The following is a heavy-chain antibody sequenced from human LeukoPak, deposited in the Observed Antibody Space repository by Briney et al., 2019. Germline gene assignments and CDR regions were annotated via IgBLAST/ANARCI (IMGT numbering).Heavy chain of an antibody. Sequence: SETLSLTCSVSGGSISSGGYSWGWIRQPPGKGLEWIGYIFHTGSTHYNPSLRSRATISADKSENQFSLRLSSVTAADTAVYYCASISGYYFVMDVWGQGTTVTVSS. CDR3: ASISGYYFVMDV. D-gene: IGHD6-25*01. CDR1: GGSISSGGYS. V-gene: IGHV4-30-2*01. J-gene: IGHJ6*02. CDR2: IFHTGST.